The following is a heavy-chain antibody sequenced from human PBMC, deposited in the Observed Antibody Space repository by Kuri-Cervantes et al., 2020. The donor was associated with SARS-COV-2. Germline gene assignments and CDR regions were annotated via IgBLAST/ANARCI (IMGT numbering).Heavy chain of an antibody. D-gene: IGHD1-26*01. CDR1: GYSISSGYY. Sequence: SETLSLTCTVSGYSISSGYYWSWIRQPPGEGLEWIGYIYYSGCTNYNPSLKSRVTISVDTSKNQFSLKLSSVTAADTAVYYCARSVGGGSYDPVEFDYFDYWGQGTLVTVSS. CDR2: IYYSGCT. J-gene: IGHJ4*02. CDR3: ARSVGGGSYDPVEFDYFDY. V-gene: IGHV4-61*01.